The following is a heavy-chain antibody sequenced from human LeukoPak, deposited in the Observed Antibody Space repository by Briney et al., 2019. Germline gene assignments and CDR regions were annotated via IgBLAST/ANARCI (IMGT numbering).Heavy chain of an antibody. Sequence: PGGSLRPSCAASGFTFSSYGMHWVRQAPGKGLEWVAFIRYDGSNKYYADSVKGRFTISRDNSKNTLYLQMNSLRAEDTAVYYCANYEPTIVVVPAAARDAFDIWGQGTMVTVSS. V-gene: IGHV3-30*02. D-gene: IGHD2-2*01. J-gene: IGHJ3*02. CDR3: ANYEPTIVVVPAAARDAFDI. CDR1: GFTFSSYG. CDR2: IRYDGSNK.